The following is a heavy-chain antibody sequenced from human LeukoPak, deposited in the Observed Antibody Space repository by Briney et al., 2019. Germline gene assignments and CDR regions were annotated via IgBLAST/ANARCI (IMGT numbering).Heavy chain of an antibody. D-gene: IGHD2-2*01. CDR2: ISAYNGNT. CDR3: ASIYCSSTSCYGPVDY. Sequence: ASVKVSCKASGYTFTSYGISRVRQAPGQGLEWMGWISAYNGNTNYAQKLQGRVTMTTDTSTSTAYMELRSLRSDDTAVYYCASIYCSSTSCYGPVDYWGQGTLVTVSS. V-gene: IGHV1-18*04. J-gene: IGHJ4*02. CDR1: GYTFTSYG.